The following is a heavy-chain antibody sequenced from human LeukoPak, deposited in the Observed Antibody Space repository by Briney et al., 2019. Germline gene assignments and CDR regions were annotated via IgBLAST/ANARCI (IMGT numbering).Heavy chain of an antibody. CDR3: ARGPHWDPHFDY. CDR1: GYTFTDYY. D-gene: IGHD7-27*01. V-gene: IGHV1-2*02. Sequence: GASVKVSCKASGYTFTDYYMHWARQAPGQGLEWMGWINPNSGGTNYAQKFLGRVTMTRDTSISTAYMELSRLRSDDTAVYYCARGPHWDPHFDYWGQGTLVTVSS. J-gene: IGHJ4*02. CDR2: INPNSGGT.